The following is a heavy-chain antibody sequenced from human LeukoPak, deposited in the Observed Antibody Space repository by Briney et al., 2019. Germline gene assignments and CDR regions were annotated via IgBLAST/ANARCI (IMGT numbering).Heavy chain of an antibody. J-gene: IGHJ5*02. CDR3: AREGRARSSGWYNWFDP. D-gene: IGHD6-19*01. V-gene: IGHV1-2*06. Sequence: ASVKVSCKASGYTFSDYYIHWVRQAPGQGLEWMGRINPKTGDTKYEQKFQGRVAMTRATSISTAYMELSRLRSDDTAVYYCAREGRARSSGWYNWFDPWGQGTLVTVSS. CDR1: GYTFSDYY. CDR2: INPKTGDT.